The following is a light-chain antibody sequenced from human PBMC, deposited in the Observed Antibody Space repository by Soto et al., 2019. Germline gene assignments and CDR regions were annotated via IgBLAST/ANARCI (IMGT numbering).Light chain of an antibody. Sequence: VLTQSATTLSLSPVDGETLSCRASQSVSSTLAWYQQKPGQAPRLLIYEASTRATGLPARFSGSGSGTDFTFTISSLQPEDIATYYCQQYDDLPLTFGGGTNVDNK. CDR2: EAS. CDR3: QQYDDLPLT. V-gene: IGKV3-15*01. J-gene: IGKJ4*01. CDR1: QSVSST.